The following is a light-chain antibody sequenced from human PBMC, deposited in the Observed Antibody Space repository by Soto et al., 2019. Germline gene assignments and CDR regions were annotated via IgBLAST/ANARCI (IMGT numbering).Light chain of an antibody. CDR3: QHYDGSQYS. Sequence: EIVLTQPPGTLSLSPGERVTLSCRASQILTNNFLAWYQQRPGQSPRLLIYGTSTRAIGVPDRFSGSGSGTDFTLTISRLETEDFAVYYCQHYDGSQYSFGQGTKLDIK. CDR2: GTS. CDR1: QILTNNF. J-gene: IGKJ2*03. V-gene: IGKV3-20*01.